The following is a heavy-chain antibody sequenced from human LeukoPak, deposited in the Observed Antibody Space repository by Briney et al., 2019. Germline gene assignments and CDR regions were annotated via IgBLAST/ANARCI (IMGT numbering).Heavy chain of an antibody. D-gene: IGHD6-13*01. Sequence: GGSLRLSCAASGFTFSTYSMNWVRQAPGKGLEWVSYISSSSGTIYYADSVKGRFTISRDNAKNSLYLQMNSLRVEDTAVYYCARRNEYGSSWKDGLDYCRQGTLVTVSS. J-gene: IGHJ4*02. CDR3: ARRNEYGSSWKDGLDY. CDR1: GFTFSTYS. CDR2: ISSSSGTI. V-gene: IGHV3-48*01.